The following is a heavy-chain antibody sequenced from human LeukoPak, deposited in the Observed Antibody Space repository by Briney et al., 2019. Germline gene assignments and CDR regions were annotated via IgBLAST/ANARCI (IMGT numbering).Heavy chain of an antibody. CDR3: ARDLVSGVRATVTTDWAY. CDR1: GFTFSSYG. D-gene: IGHD4-17*01. CDR2: IWYDGSNK. V-gene: IGHV3-33*01. J-gene: IGHJ4*02. Sequence: GGSLRLSCAASGFTFSSYGMHWVRQAPGKGLEWVAVIWYDGSNKYYADSVKGRLTISRDNSKNTLYLQMNSLRAEDTAVYYCARDLVSGVRATVTTDWAYWGQGTLVTVSS.